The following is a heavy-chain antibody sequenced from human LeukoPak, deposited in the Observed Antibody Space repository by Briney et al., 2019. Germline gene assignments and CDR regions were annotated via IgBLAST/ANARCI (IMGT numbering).Heavy chain of an antibody. CDR3: ARRISRYYDSSGFPFDY. J-gene: IGHJ4*02. V-gene: IGHV4-34*01. D-gene: IGHD3-22*01. CDR2: INHSGST. Sequence: SETLSLTCAVYGGSFSGYYWSWIRQPPGKGLEWIGEINHSGSTNYNPSLKSRVIISVDTSKNQFSLKLSSVTAADTAVYYCARRISRYYDSSGFPFDYWGQGTLVTVSS. CDR1: GGSFSGYY.